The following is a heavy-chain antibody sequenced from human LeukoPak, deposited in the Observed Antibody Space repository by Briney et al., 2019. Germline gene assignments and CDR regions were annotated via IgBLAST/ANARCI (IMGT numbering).Heavy chain of an antibody. Sequence: GGSLRLSCVASGFSLSSHWMHWLRLAPGKGLVWVSRISTDGGSTGYADSVKGRFTISRDNAKNTLYLQMNSLRAEDMAVYYCARLYCRGGSCYSGDAFDIWGQGTMVTVSS. D-gene: IGHD2-15*01. CDR3: ARLYCRGGSCYSGDAFDI. J-gene: IGHJ3*02. V-gene: IGHV3-74*01. CDR2: ISTDGGST. CDR1: GFSLSSHW.